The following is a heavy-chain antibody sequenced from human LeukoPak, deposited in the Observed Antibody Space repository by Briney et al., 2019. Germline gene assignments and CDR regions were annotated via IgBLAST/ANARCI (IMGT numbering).Heavy chain of an antibody. V-gene: IGHV3-23*01. D-gene: IGHD1-20*01. CDR3: AKGIIGIDNWFDP. CDR2: ISGGGGNT. J-gene: IGHJ5*02. CDR1: KFAFSSYA. Sequence: GGSLRLSCAASKFAFSSYAMSWVRQAPGKGLEWVSAISGGGGNTYYADSVKGRFIISRDDSKNTLYLQMNSLRAEDTAVYYCAKGIIGIDNWFDPWGQGTLVTVSS.